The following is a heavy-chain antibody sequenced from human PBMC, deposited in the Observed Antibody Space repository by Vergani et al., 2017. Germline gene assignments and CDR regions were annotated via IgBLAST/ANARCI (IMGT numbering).Heavy chain of an antibody. CDR1: GYSFTSYW. D-gene: IGHD6-13*01. CDR3: ARLEGSSWYGFTVFDY. J-gene: IGHJ4*02. Sequence: EVQLVQSGAEVKKPGESLKISCKGSGYSFTSYWIGWVRQMPGKGLEWMGIIYPGDSDTRYSPSFQGQVTISADKSISTAYLQWRSLKASGTAMYYCARLEGSSWYGFTVFDYWGQGTLVTVSS. V-gene: IGHV5-51*01. CDR2: IYPGDSDT.